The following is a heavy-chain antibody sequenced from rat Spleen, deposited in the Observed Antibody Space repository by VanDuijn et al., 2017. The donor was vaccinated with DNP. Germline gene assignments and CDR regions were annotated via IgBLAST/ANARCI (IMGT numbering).Heavy chain of an antibody. Sequence: EVQLVESGGGLVQPGRSLKLSCAASGFTFSDYYMAWVRQAPKKGLEWVASISYEGSSTYYGDSVKGRFTISRDNAKSTLYLQMNSLRSEDTATYYCARHVVWYKSGAYFDYWGQGVMVTVSS. CDR3: ARHVVWYKSGAYFDY. CDR1: GFTFSDYY. J-gene: IGHJ2*01. CDR2: ISYEGSST. V-gene: IGHV5-22*01. D-gene: IGHD4-3*01.